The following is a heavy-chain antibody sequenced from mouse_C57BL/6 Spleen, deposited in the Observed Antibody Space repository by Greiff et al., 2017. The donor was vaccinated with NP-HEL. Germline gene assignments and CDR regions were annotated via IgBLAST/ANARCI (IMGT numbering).Heavy chain of an antibody. D-gene: IGHD1-1*01. Sequence: EVQLQQSGPELVKPGASVKISCKASGYTFTDYYMNWVKQSHGKSLEWIGDINPNNGGTSYNQKFKGKATLTVDKSSSTAYMELRSLTSEDSAVYYCARGITTVVARWYFDVWGTGTTVTVSS. CDR2: INPNNGGT. J-gene: IGHJ1*03. CDR3: ARGITTVVARWYFDV. CDR1: GYTFTDYY. V-gene: IGHV1-26*01.